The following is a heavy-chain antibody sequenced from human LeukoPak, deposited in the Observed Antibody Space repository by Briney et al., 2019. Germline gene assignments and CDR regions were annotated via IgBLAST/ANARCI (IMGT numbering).Heavy chain of an antibody. D-gene: IGHD3-22*01. Sequence: ASVKVSCKVSGYTLTELSMHWLRQAPGKGLEWMGGFDPEDGETIYAQKFQGRVTMTEDTSTDTAYMELSSLTSEDTAVYYCARPKSKYDSSGYYPLDYWGQGTLVTVSS. CDR3: ARPKSKYDSSGYYPLDY. V-gene: IGHV1-24*01. CDR2: FDPEDGET. CDR1: GYTLTELS. J-gene: IGHJ4*02.